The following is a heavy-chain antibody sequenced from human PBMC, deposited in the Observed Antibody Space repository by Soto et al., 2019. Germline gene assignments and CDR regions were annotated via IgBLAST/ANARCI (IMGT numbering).Heavy chain of an antibody. V-gene: IGHV1-69*06. D-gene: IGHD4-17*01. CDR3: ARSGDYGGFYYYGMDV. CDR2: IIPIFGTA. J-gene: IGHJ6*02. CDR1: GGTFSSYA. Sequence: QVQLVQTGAEVKKPGSSVKVSCKASGGTFSSYAISWVRQAPGQGLEWMGGIIPIFGTANYAQKFQGRVTITADKSTSTAYMELSSLRSEDTAVYYCARSGDYGGFYYYGMDVWGQGTTVTVSS.